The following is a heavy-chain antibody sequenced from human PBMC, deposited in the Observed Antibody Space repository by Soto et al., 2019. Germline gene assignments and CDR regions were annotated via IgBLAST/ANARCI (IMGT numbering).Heavy chain of an antibody. D-gene: IGHD1-1*01. J-gene: IGHJ4*02. CDR2: IYHTGST. Sequence: PSETLSLTCSVSGGSISTVGHYWTWIRQPPGKGLEWIGSIYHTGSTYYSKSLRSRLTMSVDTSKSQFSLRLSSMTAADTAVYYCARATGTLRSRNCDYWGQGSLVTVSS. CDR3: ARATGTLRSRNCDY. V-gene: IGHV4-31*03. CDR1: GGSISTVGHY.